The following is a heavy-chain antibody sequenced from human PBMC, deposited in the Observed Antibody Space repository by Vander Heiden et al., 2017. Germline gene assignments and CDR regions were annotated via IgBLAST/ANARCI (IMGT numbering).Heavy chain of an antibody. CDR3: AAVSPSGMDV. J-gene: IGHJ6*02. V-gene: IGHV1-58*01. CDR2: IVVGSGNT. CDR1: GFTFNSSA. Sequence: QMQLVQSGPEVKKPGTSVKVSCKASGFTFNSSAVQWVRQARGQRLEWIGWIVVGSGNTNYAQKFQERVTITRDMSTSTAYMELSSLRSEDTAVYYCAAVSPSGMDVWGQGTTVTVSS.